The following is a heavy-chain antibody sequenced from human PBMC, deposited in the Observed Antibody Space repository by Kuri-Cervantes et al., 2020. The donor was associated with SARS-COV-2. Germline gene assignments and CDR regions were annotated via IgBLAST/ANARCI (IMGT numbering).Heavy chain of an antibody. D-gene: IGHD3-3*01. CDR1: GFTFSSYS. CDR3: ARDSKSGYYMRGGGAFDI. CDR2: ISSSSSYI. V-gene: IGHV3-21*01. Sequence: GESLKISCAASGFTFSSYSMNWVRQAPGKGLEWVSSISSSSSYIYYADSVKGRFTISRDNSKNTLYLQMNSLRAEDTAVYYCARDSKSGYYMRGGGAFDIWGQGTMVTVS. J-gene: IGHJ3*02.